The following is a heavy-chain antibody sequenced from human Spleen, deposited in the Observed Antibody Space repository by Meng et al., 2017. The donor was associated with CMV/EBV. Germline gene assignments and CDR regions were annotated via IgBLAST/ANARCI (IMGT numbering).Heavy chain of an antibody. D-gene: IGHD4-11*01. V-gene: IGHV1-18*01. CDR1: GYTITTYG. CDR3: ASSSTVTTSGLFDY. Sequence: ASVKVSCKASGYTITTYGLSWVRQAPGQGLEWMGWISSHSGDTNYAPKVQGRVTMTTDTSTNTAYMELRSLRSDDTAIYYCASSSTVTTSGLFDYWGQGTLVTVSS. J-gene: IGHJ4*02. CDR2: ISSHSGDT.